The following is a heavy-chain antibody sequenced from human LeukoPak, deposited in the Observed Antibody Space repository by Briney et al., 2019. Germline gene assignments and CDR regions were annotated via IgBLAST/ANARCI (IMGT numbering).Heavy chain of an antibody. J-gene: IGHJ6*03. CDR1: GFTFSSYA. D-gene: IGHD6-6*01. Sequence: GRSLRLSCAASGFTFSSYAMSWVRQAPGKGLEWVAAISGSGGSTYYADSVKGRFTISRDNSKNTLYLQMNSLRAEDTAVYYCAKPPWIAARPSPYYYYYMDVWGKGTTVTVSS. CDR2: ISGSGGST. CDR3: AKPPWIAARPSPYYYYYMDV. V-gene: IGHV3-23*01.